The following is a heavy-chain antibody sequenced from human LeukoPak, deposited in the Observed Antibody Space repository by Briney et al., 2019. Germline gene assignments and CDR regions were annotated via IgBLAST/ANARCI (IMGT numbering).Heavy chain of an antibody. J-gene: IGHJ4*02. CDR2: ISGSGGST. V-gene: IGHV3-23*01. Sequence: GGSLRLSCAASGFTFSSYAMSWVRQAPGKGLEWVSAISGSGGSTYYADSVKGRFTISRDNSKNTLYLQMNSLRAEDTAVYYCAKDSDTTGGIVAAGNFDYWGQGTLVTVSS. CDR3: AKDSDTTGGIVAAGNFDY. D-gene: IGHD6-13*01. CDR1: GFTFSSYA.